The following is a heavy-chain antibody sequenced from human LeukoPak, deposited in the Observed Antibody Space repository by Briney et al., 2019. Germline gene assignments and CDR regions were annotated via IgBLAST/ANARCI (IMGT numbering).Heavy chain of an antibody. J-gene: IGHJ4*02. D-gene: IGHD2-2*01. CDR2: ISPGSVNT. V-gene: IGHV3-23*01. CDR3: ATYATSSRAFDY. Sequence: GGSLRLSCAASGFNFANYAMTWVRQAPGKGLEWVSAISPGSVNTYYADSVRGRFTISRDNSKNTLYVQINTLRADDTAVYYCATYATSSRAFDYWGQGTLVTVSS. CDR1: GFNFANYA.